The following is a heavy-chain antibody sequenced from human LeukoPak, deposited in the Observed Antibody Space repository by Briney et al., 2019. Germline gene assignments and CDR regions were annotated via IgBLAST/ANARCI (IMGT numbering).Heavy chain of an antibody. CDR3: ARETNWFDP. CDR1: GGSISSFY. V-gene: IGHV4-59*01. CDR2: ISDSGST. Sequence: SETLSLTCTVSGGSISSFYWSWIRQPPGKGLEWIGCISDSGSTNYNPSLKSRVTISVDTSKNQFSLKLSSVTAADTAVYYCARETNWFDPWGQGTLVTVSS. J-gene: IGHJ5*02.